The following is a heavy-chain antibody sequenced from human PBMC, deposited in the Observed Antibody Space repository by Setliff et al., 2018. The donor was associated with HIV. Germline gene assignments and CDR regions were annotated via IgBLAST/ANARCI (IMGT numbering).Heavy chain of an antibody. Sequence: GGSLRLSCAASGFIFSDYYMSWVRQAPGKGLEWVSYISSSSTYTNYADSVKGRFTISRYNAKSSLYLQMISLRAEDTAVYYCARDRLGVKGYYYMDVWGKGTTVTVSS. CDR3: ARDRLGVKGYYYMDV. V-gene: IGHV3-11*05. CDR1: GFIFSDYY. CDR2: ISSSSTYT. J-gene: IGHJ6*03. D-gene: IGHD3-10*01.